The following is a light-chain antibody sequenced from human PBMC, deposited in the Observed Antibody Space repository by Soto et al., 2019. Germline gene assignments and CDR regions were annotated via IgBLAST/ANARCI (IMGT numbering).Light chain of an antibody. CDR3: QKYSKNPPGYT. V-gene: IGKV1-27*01. J-gene: IGKJ2*01. CDR1: QDINQF. Sequence: DIQMTQSPSSLSAPVGDRVTITCRASQDINQFLAWFQQKPGKVPKLLIYAASTLQSGVPSRFSGSGSGTDFTLTISSLETEDVATYYCQKYSKNPPGYTFGQGTKLDIK. CDR2: AAS.